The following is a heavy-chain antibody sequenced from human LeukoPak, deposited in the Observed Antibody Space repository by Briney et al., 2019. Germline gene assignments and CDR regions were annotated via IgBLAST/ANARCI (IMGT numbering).Heavy chain of an antibody. Sequence: LPGGSLRLSCAASGFTFSSYGMHWVRQAPGKGLEGVAFIRYDGSNKYYADSVKGRFTISRDNSKNTLYLQMNSLRAEDTAVYYCGYSGSYYALGFDYWGQGTLVTVSS. J-gene: IGHJ4*02. CDR1: GFTFSSYG. D-gene: IGHD1-26*01. V-gene: IGHV3-30*02. CDR2: IRYDGSNK. CDR3: GYSGSYYALGFDY.